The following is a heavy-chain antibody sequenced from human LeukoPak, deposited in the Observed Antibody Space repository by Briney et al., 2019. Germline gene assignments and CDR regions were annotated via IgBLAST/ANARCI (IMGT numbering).Heavy chain of an antibody. Sequence: ASVKVSCKASGYTFTGYYMHWVRQAPGQGLEWMGWINPNSGGTNYAQKFQGRVTMTRDTSISTAYMELSRLRSDDTAVYYCASPSTFYYGSGSLYYFDYWGQGTLVTVSS. V-gene: IGHV1-2*02. D-gene: IGHD3-10*01. CDR3: ASPSTFYYGSGSLYYFDY. CDR1: GYTFTGYY. CDR2: INPNSGGT. J-gene: IGHJ4*02.